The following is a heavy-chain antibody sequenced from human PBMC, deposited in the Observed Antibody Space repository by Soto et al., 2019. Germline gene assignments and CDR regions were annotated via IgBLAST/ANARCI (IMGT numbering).Heavy chain of an antibody. D-gene: IGHD3-10*01. J-gene: IGHJ4*02. CDR3: ARSGVLLWFGEPRPSGYFDY. CDR2: IYYSGST. V-gene: IGHV4-59*01. CDR1: GGSISSYY. Sequence: QVQLQESGPGLVKPSETLSLTCTVSGGSISSYYWSWIRQPPGKGLEWIGFIYYSGSTNYNPSLKCRVTISVDTSKNQFSLKLSSVTAADTAVYYCARSGVLLWFGEPRPSGYFDYWGQGTLVTVSS.